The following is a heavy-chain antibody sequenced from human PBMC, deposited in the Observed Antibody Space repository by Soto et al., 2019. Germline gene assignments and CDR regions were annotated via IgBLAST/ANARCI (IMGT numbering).Heavy chain of an antibody. J-gene: IGHJ5*02. V-gene: IGHV1-69*13. CDR1: GGTFSSYA. Sequence: GASVKVSCKASGGTFSSYAISWVRQAPGQGLEWMGGIIPIFGTANYAQKFQGRVTITADESTSTAYMELSSLRSEDTAVYYCARGYSPREGHWFDPWGQGTLVTVSS. CDR3: ARGYSPREGHWFDP. CDR2: IIPIFGTA. D-gene: IGHD3-16*02.